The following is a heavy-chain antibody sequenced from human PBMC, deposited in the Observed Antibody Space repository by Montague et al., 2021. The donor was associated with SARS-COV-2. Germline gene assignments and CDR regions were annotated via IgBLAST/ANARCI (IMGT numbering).Heavy chain of an antibody. D-gene: IGHD3-22*01. CDR1: GGSFSGYY. CDR3: ARVPDYYDSSGYYFDAFDI. Sequence: SETLSLTCAVYGGSFSGYYWSWIRQPPGKGLEWIGEINHSGSINYNPSLKSRVTISVDTSENQFSLKLSSVTAADTAVYYCARVPDYYDSSGYYFDAFDIWGQGTMVTVSS. CDR2: INHSGSI. V-gene: IGHV4-34*01. J-gene: IGHJ3*02.